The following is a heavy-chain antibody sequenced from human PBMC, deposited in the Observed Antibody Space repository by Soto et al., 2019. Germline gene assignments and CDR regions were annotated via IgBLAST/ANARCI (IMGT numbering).Heavy chain of an antibody. CDR3: ARESRGGDYYYYGMDV. CDR2: IYSGGRT. V-gene: IGHV3-53*01. Sequence: TGGSLRLSCAASGFTVNSNYMSWVRQAPGKGLEWVSVIYSGGRTYYADSVKGRFTISRDNSKNTLYLQMNSLRAEDTAVYYCARESRGGDYYYYGMDVWGQGTTVTVSS. CDR1: GFTVNSNY. D-gene: IGHD2-21*01. J-gene: IGHJ6*02.